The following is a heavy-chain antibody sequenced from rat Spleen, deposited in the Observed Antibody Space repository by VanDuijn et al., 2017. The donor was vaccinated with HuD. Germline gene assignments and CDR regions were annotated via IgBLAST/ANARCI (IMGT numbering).Heavy chain of an antibody. V-gene: IGHV3-1*01. J-gene: IGHJ2*01. CDR2: ISYSGST. Sequence: EVQLQESGPGLVKPSQSLSLTCSVTDYSITSNFWGWIRKFPGNKMEWMGDISYSGSTSYNPSLKSRISITRDTSKNQFFLQLNSVTTEDTATYYCARYRGSLQWPFDYWGQGVMVTVSS. D-gene: IGHD1-1*01. CDR3: ARYRGSLQWPFDY. CDR1: DYSITSNF.